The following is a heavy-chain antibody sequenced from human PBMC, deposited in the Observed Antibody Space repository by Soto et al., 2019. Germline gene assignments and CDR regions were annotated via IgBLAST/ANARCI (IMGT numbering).Heavy chain of an antibody. CDR1: GFTFSSYE. V-gene: IGHV3-48*03. D-gene: IGHD6-19*01. Sequence: GGALRLSCAASGFTFSSYEMNWVRQAPGKGLEWVSYISRSRSTIYYADSVKGRFTISRDNAKNSLYLQMNSLRAEDTAVYYCARGGDSRGWSSVLGYYYGMDVWGQGTTVTVSS. J-gene: IGHJ6*02. CDR3: ARGGDSRGWSSVLGYYYGMDV. CDR2: ISRSRSTI.